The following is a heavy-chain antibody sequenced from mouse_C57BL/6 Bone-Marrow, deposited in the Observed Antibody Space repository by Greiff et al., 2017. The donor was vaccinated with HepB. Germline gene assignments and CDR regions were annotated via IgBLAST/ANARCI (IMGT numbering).Heavy chain of an antibody. CDR1: GYTFTSYW. CDR2: INPSSGYT. Sequence: QVQLKQSGAELAKPGASVKLSCKASGYTFTSYWMHWVKQRPGQGLEWIGYINPSSGYTKYNQKFKAKATLTADKSSSTAYMQLSSLTYEDSAVYYCARYGYYGYFDVWGTGTTVTVSS. V-gene: IGHV1-7*01. J-gene: IGHJ1*03. CDR3: ARYGYYGYFDV. D-gene: IGHD2-2*01.